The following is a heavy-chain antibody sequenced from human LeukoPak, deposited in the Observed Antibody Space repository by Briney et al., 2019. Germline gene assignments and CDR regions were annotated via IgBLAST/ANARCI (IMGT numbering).Heavy chain of an antibody. Sequence: PGGSLRLSCAASGFTFSSYSMNWVRQAPGKGLEWVSYISSSSSTIYYADSVKGRFTISRDNAKNSLYLQMNSLRAEDTAVYYCASGGIAAAGHYYYYGMDVWGQGTTVTVSS. V-gene: IGHV3-48*01. CDR2: ISSSSSTI. CDR3: ASGGIAAAGHYYYYGMDV. CDR1: GFTFSSYS. J-gene: IGHJ6*02. D-gene: IGHD6-13*01.